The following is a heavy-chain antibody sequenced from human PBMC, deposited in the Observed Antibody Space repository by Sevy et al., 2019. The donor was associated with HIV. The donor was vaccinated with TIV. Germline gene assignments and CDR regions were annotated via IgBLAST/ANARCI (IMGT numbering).Heavy chain of an antibody. V-gene: IGHV3-23*01. J-gene: IGHJ4*02. Sequence: GGFLRLSCAASGFTFSSYAMSWVRQAPGKGLEWVSAISGSGGSTYYADSVKGRFTISRDNSKNTLYLQMNSLRAEDTAVYYCALAAIGITMIVVVISHLDYWGQGTLVTVSS. CDR2: ISGSGGST. CDR3: ALAAIGITMIVVVISHLDY. D-gene: IGHD3-22*01. CDR1: GFTFSSYA.